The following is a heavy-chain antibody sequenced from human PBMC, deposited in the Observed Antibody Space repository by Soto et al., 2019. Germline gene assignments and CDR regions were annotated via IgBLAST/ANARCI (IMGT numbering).Heavy chain of an antibody. D-gene: IGHD3-22*01. CDR1: GGTFSSYA. Sequence: QVRLVQSGAEVKKPGSSVKVSCKASGGTFSSYAISWVRQAPGQGLEWMGGIIPLFGTANYAQKFQGRVTITADESTSTATRELSGLRSEDTAVYFCARVGYHGSSGYSQAFDYWCQGTLLTVS. CDR3: ARVGYHGSSGYSQAFDY. V-gene: IGHV1-69*01. J-gene: IGHJ4*02. CDR2: IIPLFGTA.